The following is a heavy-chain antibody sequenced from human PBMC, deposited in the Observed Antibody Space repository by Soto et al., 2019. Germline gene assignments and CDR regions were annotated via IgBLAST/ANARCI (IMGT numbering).Heavy chain of an antibody. Sequence: GGSLRLSCAASGFTFSSYGMHWVRQAPGKGLEWVAVIWYDGSNKYYADSVKGRFTISRDNSKNTLYLQMNSLRAEDTAVYYCARDRAAAQGYYYYGMDVWGQGTTVTVSS. CDR3: ARDRAAAQGYYYYGMDV. D-gene: IGHD6-13*01. CDR1: GFTFSSYG. J-gene: IGHJ6*02. V-gene: IGHV3-33*01. CDR2: IWYDGSNK.